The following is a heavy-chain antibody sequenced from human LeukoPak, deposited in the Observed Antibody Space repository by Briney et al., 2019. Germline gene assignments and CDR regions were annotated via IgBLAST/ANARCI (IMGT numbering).Heavy chain of an antibody. D-gene: IGHD6-13*01. J-gene: IGHJ6*02. CDR1: GGSISSYY. V-gene: IGHV4-59*01. CDR3: ARDGIAAASYYYGMDV. Sequence: SETLSLTCSVSGGSISSYYWRWLRQPPGKGLEGLGYIYYSGSTNYNPSLKSRVTISVDTSKNQFSLKLSSVTAADTAVYYCARDGIAAASYYYGMDVWGQGTTVTVSS. CDR2: IYYSGST.